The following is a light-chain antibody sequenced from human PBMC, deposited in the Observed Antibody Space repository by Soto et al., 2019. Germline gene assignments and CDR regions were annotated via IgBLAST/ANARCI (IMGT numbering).Light chain of an antibody. CDR1: QSISIW. Sequence: DIQMTQSPSTLSASVGDRVTITCRASQSISIWLAWYQQKPGKAPNLLISKASSLESGVPSRFIGGGSGTEFTLTISSLQPDDFATYYCQQYNNYPWTFGQGTKV. CDR2: KAS. CDR3: QQYNNYPWT. V-gene: IGKV1-5*03. J-gene: IGKJ1*01.